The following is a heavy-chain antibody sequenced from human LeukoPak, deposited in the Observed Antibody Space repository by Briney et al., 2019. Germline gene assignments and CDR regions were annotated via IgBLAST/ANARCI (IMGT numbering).Heavy chain of an antibody. J-gene: IGHJ2*01. Sequence: ASVKVSCKASGYPFASYGMSWVRQAPGQGLESMGWISAYKGNTNYAQKFQGRVTMTTDTSTSTGYLELSSLRSDDTAVYYCARDHGGKVDRYFDVWGRGTMVTVSS. V-gene: IGHV1-18*01. D-gene: IGHD4-23*01. CDR1: GYPFASYG. CDR3: ARDHGGKVDRYFDV. CDR2: ISAYKGNT.